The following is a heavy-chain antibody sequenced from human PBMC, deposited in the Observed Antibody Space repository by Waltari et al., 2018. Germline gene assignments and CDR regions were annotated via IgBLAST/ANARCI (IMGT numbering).Heavy chain of an antibody. CDR3: ATDLVPAAIHPDYYFDY. CDR2: VDPEDGET. CDR1: GYTFTDYY. Sequence: EVQLVQSGAEVKKPGATVKISCKVSGYTFTDYYMHWVQKAPGKGLEWMGLVDPEDGETIYAEKFQGRVTITADTSTDTAYMELSSLRSEDTAVYYCATDLVPAAIHPDYYFDYWGQGTLVTVSS. J-gene: IGHJ4*02. V-gene: IGHV1-69-2*01. D-gene: IGHD2-2*02.